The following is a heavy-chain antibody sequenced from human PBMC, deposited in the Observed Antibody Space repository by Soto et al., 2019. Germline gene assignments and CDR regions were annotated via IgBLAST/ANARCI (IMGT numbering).Heavy chain of an antibody. D-gene: IGHD2-2*01. Sequence: QVQLVQSGAEVKKPGSSVKVSCKASGGTFSSYAISWVRQAPGQGLEWMGGIIPIFGTANYAQKFQGRVTITADESTSTAYMELTSLRSEDTAMYYCARGNIVVVPAPLWYYYYGMDVWGQGTTVTVSS. CDR2: IIPIFGTA. V-gene: IGHV1-69*01. CDR3: ARGNIVVVPAPLWYYYYGMDV. J-gene: IGHJ6*02. CDR1: GGTFSSYA.